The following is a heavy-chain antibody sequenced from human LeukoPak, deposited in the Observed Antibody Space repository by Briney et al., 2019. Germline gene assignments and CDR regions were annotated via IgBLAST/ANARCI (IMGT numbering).Heavy chain of an antibody. CDR3: ARCLYSGYDYGTFDY. V-gene: IGHV3-11*06. Sequence: GGSLRLSCAASGFTFSDYYMTWIRQAPGKGLEWASYISSSSSYTNYADSVKDRFTISRDNAKNSLYLQMNSLRAEDTAVYYCARCLYSGYDYGTFDYWGQGTLVTVSS. CDR1: GFTFSDYY. CDR2: ISSSSSYT. J-gene: IGHJ4*02. D-gene: IGHD5-12*01.